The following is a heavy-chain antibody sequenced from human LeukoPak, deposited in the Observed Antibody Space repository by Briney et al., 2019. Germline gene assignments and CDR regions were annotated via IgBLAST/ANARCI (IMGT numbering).Heavy chain of an antibody. V-gene: IGHV3-7*01. CDR3: ANDDY. Sequence: GGSLRLSCAAAGFTFSSDWMSWVRQAPGKGLEWVANIKQDGSEKYYVDSVKGRFTISRDNAKNSLYLQMNSLRAEDTAVYYCANDDYWGQGTLVTVSS. CDR1: GFTFSSDW. CDR2: IKQDGSEK. J-gene: IGHJ4*02.